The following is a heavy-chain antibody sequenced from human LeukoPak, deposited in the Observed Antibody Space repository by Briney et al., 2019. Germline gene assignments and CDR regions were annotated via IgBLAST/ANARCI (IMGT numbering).Heavy chain of an antibody. Sequence: PGGSLRLSCAASGFTFSSYSMNWVRQAPGKGLEWVSILHTDGSSFYADSVKGRFTISRDISKNTVSLHMTSLRAEDTAVYYCARVRITMVRGSNSFYYMDVWGKGTTVTVSS. CDR1: GFTFSSYS. D-gene: IGHD3-10*01. CDR2: LHTDGSS. V-gene: IGHV3-53*01. J-gene: IGHJ6*03. CDR3: ARVRITMVRGSNSFYYMDV.